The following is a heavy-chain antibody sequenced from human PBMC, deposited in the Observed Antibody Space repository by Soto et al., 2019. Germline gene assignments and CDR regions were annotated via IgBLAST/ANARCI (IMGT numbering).Heavy chain of an antibody. D-gene: IGHD6-13*01. CDR3: ARDSGLAAALLDY. CDR2: IYYSGST. V-gene: IGHV4-59*01. J-gene: IGHJ4*02. Sequence: QVQLQESGPGLVKPSETLSLTCTVSGGSISSYYWSWIRQPPGKGLEWIGYIYYSGSTNYNPSLQGRVTISVDTSKNQFSLRLGSVTAADTAVYYCARDSGLAAALLDYWGQGTLVTVSS. CDR1: GGSISSYY.